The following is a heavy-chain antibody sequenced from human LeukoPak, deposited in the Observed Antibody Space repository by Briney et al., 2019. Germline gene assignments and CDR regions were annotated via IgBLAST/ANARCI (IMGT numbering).Heavy chain of an antibody. D-gene: IGHD3-22*01. J-gene: IGHJ3*02. Sequence: ASVKVSCKASGYTFTSYGISWVRQAPGQGLEWMGWISAYNGNTNYAQKLQGRVTMTTDTSTSTAYMELSSLRSEDTAVYYCARADTMIVVGLRAFDIWGQGTMVTVSS. V-gene: IGHV1-18*01. CDR1: GYTFTSYG. CDR2: ISAYNGNT. CDR3: ARADTMIVVGLRAFDI.